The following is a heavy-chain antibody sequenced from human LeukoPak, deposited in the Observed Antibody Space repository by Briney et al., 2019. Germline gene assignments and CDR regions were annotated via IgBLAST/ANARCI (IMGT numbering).Heavy chain of an antibody. CDR1: GFTFSSDD. CDR3: AKHTYYYESSGTTALFDY. Sequence: TGGSLRLSCAASGFTFSSDDMSWVRQAPGKGLVWVTGISGSGGSTYYADSVKGRFTISRDNSKNTLYLRMNSLRAEDTAVYYCAKHTYYYESSGTTALFDYWGRGTLVTVSS. D-gene: IGHD3-22*01. J-gene: IGHJ4*02. CDR2: ISGSGGST. V-gene: IGHV3-23*01.